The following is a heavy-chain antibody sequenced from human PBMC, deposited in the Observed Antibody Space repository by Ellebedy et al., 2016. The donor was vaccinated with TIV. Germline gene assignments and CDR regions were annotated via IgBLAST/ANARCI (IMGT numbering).Heavy chain of an antibody. CDR3: ARVMVAAGGNWFDP. Sequence: ASVKVSCKASGYTFTSYGISWVRQAPGQGFEWMGWISPYNGNTNYAQKLQGRVTMTTDTSTSTVYMELRSLTSDDTAVYYCARVMVAAGGNWFDPWGQGTLVTVSS. V-gene: IGHV1-18*04. D-gene: IGHD6-13*01. CDR1: GYTFTSYG. J-gene: IGHJ5*02. CDR2: ISPYNGNT.